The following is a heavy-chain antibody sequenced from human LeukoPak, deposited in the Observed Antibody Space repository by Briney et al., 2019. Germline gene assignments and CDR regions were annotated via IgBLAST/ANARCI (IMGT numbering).Heavy chain of an antibody. V-gene: IGHV3-74*01. Sequence: GGSLRLSCAASGFTFSSYWMHWVRQAPGKGLVWVSRINSDGSSTSYADSVKGRFTISRDNAKNTLYLQMNSLRAEDTAVNYCARGPIVGATIGGDYWGQGTLVTVSS. J-gene: IGHJ4*02. CDR3: ARGPIVGATIGGDY. CDR1: GFTFSSYW. CDR2: INSDGSST. D-gene: IGHD1-26*01.